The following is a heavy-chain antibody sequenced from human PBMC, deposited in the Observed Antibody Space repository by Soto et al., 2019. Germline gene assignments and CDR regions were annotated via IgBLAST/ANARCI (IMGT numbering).Heavy chain of an antibody. V-gene: IGHV3-21*01. D-gene: IGHD2-21*01. CDR3: ARDRAXGEAEVXEFDP. Sequence: GGSLRLSCTASGFTLSDYNMNWVRQAPGQGLEWVSSISSSGRYIYHADSVRGRFTISRDNAKNSLYLQMNSLRADDTAVYYCARDRAXGEAEVXEFDPWGQGTQVTVSS. J-gene: IGHJ5*02. CDR2: ISSSGRYI. CDR1: GFTLSDYN.